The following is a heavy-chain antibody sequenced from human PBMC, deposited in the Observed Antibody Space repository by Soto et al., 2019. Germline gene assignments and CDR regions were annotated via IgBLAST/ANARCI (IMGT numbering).Heavy chain of an antibody. Sequence: QVQLQESGPGLVQPSGTLSLTCAVSGDSINNSHWWSWVRQTPGKGLEWIGETYHSGTPNYNPSLETRVTISIDKSKNQCSLKMNSVTAADTAVYYCAREVNRSPARGPNWFDPWGQGTLVTVSS. CDR3: AREVNRSPARGPNWFDP. D-gene: IGHD3-10*01. CDR1: GDSINNSHW. J-gene: IGHJ5*02. V-gene: IGHV4-4*02. CDR2: TYHSGTP.